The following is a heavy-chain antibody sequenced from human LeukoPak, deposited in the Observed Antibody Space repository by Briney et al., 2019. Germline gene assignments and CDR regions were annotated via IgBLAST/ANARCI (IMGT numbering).Heavy chain of an antibody. J-gene: IGHJ4*02. D-gene: IGHD4-11*01. CDR1: GFTFSSYG. CDR2: IQYDGSNE. CDR3: ARVASNYDFDY. V-gene: IGHV3-30*02. Sequence: PGGSLRLSCAASGFTFSSYGMHWVRQAPGKGLEWVAYIQYDGSNEQYAHSVKGRFRISRDNAQNSLYLQMNSLRAEDTALYYCARVASNYDFDYWGQGTLVIVSP.